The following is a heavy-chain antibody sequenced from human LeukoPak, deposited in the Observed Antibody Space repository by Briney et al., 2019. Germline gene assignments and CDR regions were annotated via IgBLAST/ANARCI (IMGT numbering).Heavy chain of an antibody. CDR3: ARESEHSVSQVDFDL. V-gene: IGHV3-7*01. CDR2: IRQDGSQK. CDR1: GFTFSSYE. Sequence: GGSLRLSCAASGFTFSSYEMNWVRQAPGKGLEWVATIRQDGSQKYYVDSFKGRFTISRDNAKNSLYLQMNSLRGEDTAVYYCARESEHSVSQVDFDLWGQGTMVTVSS. J-gene: IGHJ3*01. D-gene: IGHD2-15*01.